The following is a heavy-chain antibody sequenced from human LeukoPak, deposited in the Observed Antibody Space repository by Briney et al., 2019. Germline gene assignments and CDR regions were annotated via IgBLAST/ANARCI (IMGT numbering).Heavy chain of an antibody. CDR3: ARELRFGELFSFDY. CDR2: ISSSGSTI. J-gene: IGHJ4*02. V-gene: IGHV3-48*03. D-gene: IGHD3-10*01. Sequence: GGSLRLSCAASGFTFSSYEMNCVRQAPAKGLEWVSYISSSGSTIYYADSVKGRFTISRDNAKNSLYLQMNSLRAEDTAVYYCARELRFGELFSFDYWGQGTLVTVSS. CDR1: GFTFSSYE.